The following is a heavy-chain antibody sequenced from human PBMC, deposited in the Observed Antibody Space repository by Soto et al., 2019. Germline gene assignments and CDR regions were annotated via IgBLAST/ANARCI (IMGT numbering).Heavy chain of an antibody. D-gene: IGHD3-22*01. V-gene: IGHV4-34*01. CDR2: INHIGIT. CDR1: GESFSGYF. J-gene: IGHJ4*02. CDR3: ARATQFYYDSSGYSKNFDF. Sequence: SETLSLTCGVSGESFSGYFWTWVRQPPGKGLEWIGEINHIGITNYNPSLRSRLSISIDTSKNQISLKLTSVTAADTAVYYCARATQFYYDSSGYSKNFDFWGQGTLVTVSS.